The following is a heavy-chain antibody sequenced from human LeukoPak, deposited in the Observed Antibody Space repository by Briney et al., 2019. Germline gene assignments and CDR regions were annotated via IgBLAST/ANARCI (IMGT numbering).Heavy chain of an antibody. J-gene: IGHJ4*02. CDR3: ARGGRDGYTHY. CDR1: GYTFTSYG. V-gene: IGHV1-69*13. CDR2: IIPIFGTA. Sequence: SVKVSCKASGYTFTSYGISWVRQAPGQGLEWMGGIIPIFGTANYAQKFQGRVTITADESTSTAYMELSSLRSEDTAVYYCARGGRDGYTHYWGQGTLVTVSS. D-gene: IGHD5-24*01.